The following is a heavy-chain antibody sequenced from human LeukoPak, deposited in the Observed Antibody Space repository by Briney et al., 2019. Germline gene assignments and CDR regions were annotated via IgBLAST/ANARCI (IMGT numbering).Heavy chain of an antibody. CDR2: INHSGST. CDR1: GGSFSGYY. J-gene: IGHJ6*02. Sequence: NPSETLSLTCAVYGGSFSGYYWSWIRQPPGKGLEWIGEINHSGSTNYNPSLKSRVTISVDTSKNQFSLKLSSVTAADTAVYYCATLKPSTIFGVTRGDVWGQGTTVTVSS. V-gene: IGHV4-34*01. D-gene: IGHD3-3*01. CDR3: ATLKPSTIFGVTRGDV.